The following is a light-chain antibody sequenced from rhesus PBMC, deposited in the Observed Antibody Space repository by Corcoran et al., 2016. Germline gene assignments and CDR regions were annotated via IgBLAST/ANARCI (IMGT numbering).Light chain of an antibody. CDR1: QGITND. CDR2: EAS. V-gene: IGKV1-25*01. Sequence: DIQMTQSPSSLSASVGDRVTITCRASQGITNDLAWYQQKPGETPKLLIYEASILQIGIPSRFSGSGSGTDFTLTISSLQSEDFATYYCQHYYSTPWTFGQGTKVEIK. J-gene: IGKJ1*01. CDR3: QHYYSTPWT.